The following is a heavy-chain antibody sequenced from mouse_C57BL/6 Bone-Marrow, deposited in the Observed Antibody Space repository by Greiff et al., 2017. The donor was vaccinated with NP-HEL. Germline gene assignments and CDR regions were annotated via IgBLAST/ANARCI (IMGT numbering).Heavy chain of an antibody. CDR3: ARYYYGSSDDFDY. J-gene: IGHJ2*01. CDR1: GYTFTSYG. CDR2: IYPRSGNT. Sequence: VQLQQSGAELARPGASVKLSCKASGYTFTSYGISWVKQRTGQGLEWIGEIYPRSGNTSYNEKFTGKATLTADKSSSTAYMELRSLTSEDAAVYFCARYYYGSSDDFDYWGQGTTLTVSS. D-gene: IGHD1-1*01. V-gene: IGHV1-81*01.